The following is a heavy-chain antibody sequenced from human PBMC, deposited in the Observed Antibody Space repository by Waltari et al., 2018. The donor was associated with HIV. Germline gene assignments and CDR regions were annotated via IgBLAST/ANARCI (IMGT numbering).Heavy chain of an antibody. V-gene: IGHV4-4*07. CDR2: IYTSGST. Sequence: QVQLQESGPGLVKPSETLSLTCTVSGGSISSYYWSWIRQPAGKGLEWIGRIYTSGSTNYNPSLKSRVTMSVDTSKNQFSLKLSSVTAADTAVYYCAREDVTMIVVVWMGAFDIWGQGTMVTVSS. J-gene: IGHJ3*02. CDR3: AREDVTMIVVVWMGAFDI. CDR1: GGSISSYY. D-gene: IGHD3-22*01.